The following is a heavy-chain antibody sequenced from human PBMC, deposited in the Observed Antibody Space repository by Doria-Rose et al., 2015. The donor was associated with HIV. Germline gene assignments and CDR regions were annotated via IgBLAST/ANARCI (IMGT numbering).Heavy chain of an antibody. J-gene: IGHJ4*02. V-gene: IGHV5-51*01. CDR1: GNSFTNYW. CDR2: IYPRDSDS. D-gene: IGHD3-10*01. Sequence: VQLVQSGVEVKKSGESLKISCSSYGNSFTNYWIGWVRQMPGKGPEWVAIIYPRDSDSRYSPSCQGQVTISADKSIRTAYLQWNSLQASDTAMYYCARRGVRGVFDFWGPGTLVTVSS. CDR3: ARRGVRGVFDF.